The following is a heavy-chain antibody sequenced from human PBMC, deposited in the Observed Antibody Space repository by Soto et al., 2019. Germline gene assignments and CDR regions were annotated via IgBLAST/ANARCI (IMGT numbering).Heavy chain of an antibody. J-gene: IGHJ6*03. CDR1: GFTFSSYG. D-gene: IGHD3-10*01. CDR2: ISYDGSNK. V-gene: IGHV3-30*18. CDR3: AKFMVRGVIRSYYYYYYMDV. Sequence: QVQLVESRGGVVQPGRSLRLSCAASGFTFSSYGMHWVRHAPGKGLEWVAVISYDGSNKYYADSVKGRFTISRDNSKHTLYLQMNSLRAEDTAVYYCAKFMVRGVIRSYYYYYYMDVWGKGTTVTVSS.